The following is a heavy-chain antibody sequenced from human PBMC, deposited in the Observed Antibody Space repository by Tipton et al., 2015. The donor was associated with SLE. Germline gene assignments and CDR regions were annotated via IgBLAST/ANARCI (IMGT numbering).Heavy chain of an antibody. CDR3: ARRSRTYYYDSSGSKGGHYYYGMDV. Sequence: TLSLTCTVSGGSFTTYYWSWIRQPPGKGLEWIGHIYYIGTTSYNPSLESRVSISIDTSKNQFSLKLGSVTAADTAVYYCARRSRTYYYDSSGSKGGHYYYGMDVWGQGTTVTVSS. CDR1: GGSFTTYY. CDR2: IYYIGTT. V-gene: IGHV4-59*08. D-gene: IGHD3-22*01. J-gene: IGHJ6*02.